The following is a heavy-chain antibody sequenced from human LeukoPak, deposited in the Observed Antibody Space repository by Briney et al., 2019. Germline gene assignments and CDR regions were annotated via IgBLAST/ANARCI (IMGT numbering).Heavy chain of an antibody. CDR1: GGSFSGYY. V-gene: IGHV4-34*01. CDR2: INHSGST. Sequence: PSETLSLTCAVYGGSFSGYYWSWIRQPPGKGLEWIGEINHSGSTNYNPSLKSRVTISVDTSKNQFSLKLSSVTAADTAVYYCASVRGYCSGGSCYSPYYYYMDVWGKGTTVTVSS. CDR3: ASVRGYCSGGSCYSPYYYYMDV. J-gene: IGHJ6*03. D-gene: IGHD2-15*01.